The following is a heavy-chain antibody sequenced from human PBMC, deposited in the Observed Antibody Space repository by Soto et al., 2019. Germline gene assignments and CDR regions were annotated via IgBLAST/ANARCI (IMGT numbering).Heavy chain of an antibody. V-gene: IGHV1-46*03. D-gene: IGHD1-26*01. Sequence: QVQLVQSGAEVKKPGASVKVSCKASGYTFTSYYMHWVRQAPGQGLEWMGIINPSGGSTSYAQKFQGRVPMTRDTSTSTVDMELSSLRSEDTAVYYCARVEASGSWGGMNWGQGTLVTVSS. CDR1: GYTFTSYY. CDR3: ARVEASGSWGGMN. CDR2: INPSGGST. J-gene: IGHJ4*02.